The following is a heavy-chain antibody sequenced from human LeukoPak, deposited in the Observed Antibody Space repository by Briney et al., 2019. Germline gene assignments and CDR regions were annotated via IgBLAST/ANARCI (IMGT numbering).Heavy chain of an antibody. J-gene: IGHJ2*01. CDR1: GGSISSYY. Sequence: PSETLSLTCTVSGGSISSYYWSWIRQPAGKGLEWIGRIYTSGSTNYNPSLKSRVTISVDTSKNQLSLKLSSVTAADTAVYYCAREVMAVAGTWWYFDLWGRGTLVTVSS. CDR2: IYTSGST. D-gene: IGHD6-19*01. CDR3: AREVMAVAGTWWYFDL. V-gene: IGHV4-4*07.